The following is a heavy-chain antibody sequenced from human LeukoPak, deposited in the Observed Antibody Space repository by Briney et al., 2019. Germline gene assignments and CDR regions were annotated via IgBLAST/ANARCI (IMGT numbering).Heavy chain of an antibody. CDR2: IIPIFGTA. Sequence: SVKVSCKASGGTFSSYAISWVRQAPGQGLEWMGGIIPIFGTANYAQKFQGRVTITADESTSTAYMELSSLRSEDTAVYYCATSPMTGPYCFDYWGQGTLVTVSS. CDR3: ATSPMTGPYCFDY. J-gene: IGHJ4*02. D-gene: IGHD3-9*01. CDR1: GGTFSSYA. V-gene: IGHV1-69*13.